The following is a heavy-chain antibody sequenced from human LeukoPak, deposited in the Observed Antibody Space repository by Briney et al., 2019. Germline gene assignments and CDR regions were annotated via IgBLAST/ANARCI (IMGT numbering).Heavy chain of an antibody. D-gene: IGHD3-22*01. CDR3: TRDQYYSDNSGYPSDV. CDR2: ISGSSSDI. CDR1: GFTFSVYN. Sequence: GGSLRLSCAASGFTFSVYNMHWVRKAPGEGLEWVSFISGSSSDIYYADSVKGRFTISRDNAKISLYLQMNSLRAEDTATYYCTRDQYYSDNSGYPSDVWGQGTVVTVSS. J-gene: IGHJ3*01. V-gene: IGHV3-21*06.